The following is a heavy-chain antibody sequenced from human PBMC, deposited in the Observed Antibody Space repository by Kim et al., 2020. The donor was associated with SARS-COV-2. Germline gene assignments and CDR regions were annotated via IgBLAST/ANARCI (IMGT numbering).Heavy chain of an antibody. V-gene: IGHV4-59*01. CDR3: ARVGTQSGPWFGAVSNWFDP. CDR2: IYYSGST. J-gene: IGHJ5*02. D-gene: IGHD3-10*01. Sequence: SETLSITCTVSGGSISSYYWSWIRQPPGKGLEWIGYIYYSGSTNYNPSLKSRVTISVDTSKNQFSLKLSSVTAADTAVYYCARVGTQSGPWFGAVSNWFDPWGQGTLVTVSS. CDR1: GGSISSYY.